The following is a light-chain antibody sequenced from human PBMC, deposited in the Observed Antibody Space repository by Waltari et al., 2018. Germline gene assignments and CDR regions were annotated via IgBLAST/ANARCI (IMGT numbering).Light chain of an antibody. CDR2: SSY. CDR1: TGAVTTASY. V-gene: IGLV7-43*01. CDR3: LLYFCVDQLL. Sequence: QTVVTQEPSLTVSPGGTVTLTCTSSTGAVTTASYPIRFQKKPGQGPRELVYSSYKKHSWTPARVSGSLLGGKAALALSDVQPEDEADYYCLLYFCVDQLLFGGGTKLTVL. J-gene: IGLJ2*01.